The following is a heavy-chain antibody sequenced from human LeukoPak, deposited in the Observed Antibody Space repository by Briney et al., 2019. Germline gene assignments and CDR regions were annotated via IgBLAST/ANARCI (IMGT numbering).Heavy chain of an antibody. D-gene: IGHD1-1*01. CDR1: GYSFTNYW. CDR3: ARPRTTGTTVFDY. J-gene: IGHJ4*02. CDR2: IYPGDSDT. Sequence: PGESLKISCKGSGYSFTNYWIAWVRQMPGRGLEWMGIIYPGDSDTRYSPSFQGQVTISADKSLSTAYLQWSSLKASDTAMYYCARPRTTGTTVFDYWGQGTLVTVSS. V-gene: IGHV5-51*01.